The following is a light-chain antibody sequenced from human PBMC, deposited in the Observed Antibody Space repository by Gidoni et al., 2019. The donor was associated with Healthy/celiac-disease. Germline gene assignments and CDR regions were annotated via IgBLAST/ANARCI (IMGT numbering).Light chain of an antibody. CDR2: GAS. V-gene: IGKV3D-15*01. CDR3: QQYNNWPLT. J-gene: IGKJ4*01. Sequence: PASRTVTHGERATLSGRARQSVSINLAGYQQKPGQAPRLLIYGASTRATGIPARFRGSGSGTEFTLTISSLQSEDFAVYYCQQYNNWPLTFGGGTKVEIK. CDR1: QSVSIN.